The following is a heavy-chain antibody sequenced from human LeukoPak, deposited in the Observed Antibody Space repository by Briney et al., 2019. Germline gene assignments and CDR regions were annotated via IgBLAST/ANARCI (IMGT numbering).Heavy chain of an antibody. V-gene: IGHV1-24*01. CDR1: GYTLTELS. D-gene: IGHD4-17*01. CDR2: FDPEDGET. Sequence: ASVKVSWKVSGYTLTELSMHWVRQAPGKGLEWMGGFDPEDGETIYAQKFQGRVTMTEDTSTDTAYMELSSLRSEDTAVYYCATGATINDYGDYHPFDIWGQGTMVTVSS. CDR3: ATGATINDYGDYHPFDI. J-gene: IGHJ3*02.